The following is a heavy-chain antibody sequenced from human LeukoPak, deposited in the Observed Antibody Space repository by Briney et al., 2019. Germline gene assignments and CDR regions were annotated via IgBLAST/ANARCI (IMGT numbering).Heavy chain of an antibody. D-gene: IGHD3-22*01. CDR3: AQADSTGYFYFQH. CDR1: GDSVSSNSAA. V-gene: IGHV6-1*01. J-gene: IGHJ1*01. Sequence: SQTLSLTCAISGDSVSSNSAAWNWIRQSPSRGLGWLGRTYYRSEWYNDYAVSVKSRININPDTSKNQFSLQLNSVTPEDTAVYYCAQADSTGYFYFQHWGQGTLVTVSS. CDR2: TYYRSEWYN.